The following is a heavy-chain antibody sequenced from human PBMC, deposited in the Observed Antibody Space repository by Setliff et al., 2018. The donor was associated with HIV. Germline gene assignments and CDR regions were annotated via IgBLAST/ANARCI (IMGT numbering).Heavy chain of an antibody. CDR3: ARLGAEDFSDYDWVDY. CDR1: RDSIRNGAYY. J-gene: IGHJ4*02. CDR2: IYYSGSA. D-gene: IGHD5-12*01. Sequence: SETLSLTCTVSRDSIRNGAYYWGWIRQPPGKGLEWIGSIYYSGSAYYNPSLKSRVTISLDTSKNQFSLNLNSVTAADTAVYYCARLGAEDFSDYDWVDYWGQGTLVTVSS. V-gene: IGHV4-39*07.